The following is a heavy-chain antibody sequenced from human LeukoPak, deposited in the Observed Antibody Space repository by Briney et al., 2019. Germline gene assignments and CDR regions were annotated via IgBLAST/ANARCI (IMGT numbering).Heavy chain of an antibody. J-gene: IGHJ4*02. CDR2: ITSDSRYM. D-gene: IGHD1-26*01. Sequence: GGSLRLSCAASGFTFSSYNMNWVRQAPGKGLEWVSSITSDSRYMYYADSVKGRFTISRDNAKNSLYLQMNSLRAEDAAVYYCARAKVGATVPRFDYWGQGTLVTVSS. V-gene: IGHV3-21*01. CDR3: ARAKVGATVPRFDY. CDR1: GFTFSSYN.